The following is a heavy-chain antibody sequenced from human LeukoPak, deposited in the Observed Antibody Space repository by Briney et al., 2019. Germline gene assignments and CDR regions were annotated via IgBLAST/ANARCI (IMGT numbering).Heavy chain of an antibody. D-gene: IGHD3-16*02. CDR3: ASRSFDI. J-gene: IGHJ3*02. Sequence: SGTLSLTCSVSGGSIRSSSYYWGCIRQPPGKGLEWIGSIYYSGSTYYNSSLKHRVTISLDTSKNQFSLNLSSVTAADTAVYYCASRSFDIWGQGTMVTVSS. CDR2: IYYSGST. CDR1: GGSIRSSSYY. V-gene: IGHV4-39*07.